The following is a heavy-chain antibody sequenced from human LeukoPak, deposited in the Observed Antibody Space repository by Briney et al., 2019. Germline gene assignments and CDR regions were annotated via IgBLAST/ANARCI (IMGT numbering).Heavy chain of an antibody. J-gene: IGHJ6*03. CDR3: ATDPGSYYMNV. CDR2: IYYSGST. V-gene: IGHV4-59*01. D-gene: IGHD3-10*01. Sequence: SETLSLTCTVSGGSINTYYWSWIRQPPGKGLEWIGYIYYSGSTNYNPSLKSRVTISVDTSKNQFSLKLSSVTAADTAVYYCATDPGSYYMNVWGKGTTVTVSS. CDR1: GGSINTYY.